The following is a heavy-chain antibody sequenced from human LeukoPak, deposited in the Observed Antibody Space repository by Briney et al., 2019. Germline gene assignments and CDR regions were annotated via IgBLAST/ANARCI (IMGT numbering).Heavy chain of an antibody. D-gene: IGHD6-6*01. Sequence: GGSVRLSCVVSGFNDSNDYMSWVRQAPGKGLEWFSVIYGGGDTYYADSVRGRFTLPRDNFENTLFLQMDSLRAEDTAVYYCTRLLPSSHHFFDSWGQGALVTVSS. CDR1: GFNDSNDY. V-gene: IGHV3-53*01. CDR2: IYGGGDT. CDR3: TRLLPSSHHFFDS. J-gene: IGHJ4*02.